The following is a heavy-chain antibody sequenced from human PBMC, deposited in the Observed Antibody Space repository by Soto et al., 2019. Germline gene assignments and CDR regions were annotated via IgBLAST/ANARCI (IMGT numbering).Heavy chain of an antibody. CDR1: GYSFTSYW. D-gene: IGHD2-15*01. J-gene: IGHJ4*02. Sequence: GESLKISCKGSGYSFTSYWIGWVRQMPWKGLEWMGIIYPGDSDTRYSPSFQGQVTISADKSISTAYLQWSSLKASDTAMYYCARGGDIVVVGAASGIYFDYWGQGTGVTVAS. CDR3: ARGGDIVVVGAASGIYFDY. V-gene: IGHV5-51*01. CDR2: IYPGDSDT.